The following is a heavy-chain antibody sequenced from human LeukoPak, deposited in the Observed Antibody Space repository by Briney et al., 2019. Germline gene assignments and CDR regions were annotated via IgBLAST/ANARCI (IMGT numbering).Heavy chain of an antibody. CDR3: AARYSSSWYVPYYYMDV. CDR2: INWNGDST. J-gene: IGHJ6*03. D-gene: IGHD6-13*01. Sequence: GGSLRLSCAASGFTFDDHGMTWVRQAPGKGLEWVSGINWNGDSTGYADSVKGRFTISRDNAKNSLYLQMNSLRAEDTAVYYCAARYSSSWYVPYYYMDVWGKGTTVTVSS. CDR1: GFTFDDHG. V-gene: IGHV3-20*04.